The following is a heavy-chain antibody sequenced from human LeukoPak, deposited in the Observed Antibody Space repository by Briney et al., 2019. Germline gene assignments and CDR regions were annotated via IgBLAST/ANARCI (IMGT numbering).Heavy chain of an antibody. D-gene: IGHD2-15*01. CDR2: IYWSEDK. J-gene: IGHJ4*02. V-gene: IGHV2-5*01. CDR1: GVSPSTCRGG. CDR3: APSLYPYCSGGSCYSDLDH. Sequence: GPTLVKSIQTLXLPCPFSGVSPSTCRGGVGFILEPPGKALEWLGLIYWSEDKRYSQSLKRRLTITKDTSKNQRVLTMNHMDPADTATYYCAPSLYPYCSGGSCYSDLDHWGQGTLVTVSS.